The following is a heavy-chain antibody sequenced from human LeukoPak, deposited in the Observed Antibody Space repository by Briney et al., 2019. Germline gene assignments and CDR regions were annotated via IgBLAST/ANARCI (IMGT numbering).Heavy chain of an antibody. Sequence: GESLKISCMCSGYSFTSYWIGWVRQMPGKGLEWMGIIYPGDSDTRYSPSFQGQVTISADKSISTAYLQWSSLEASDTAMYYCARHPQDEAYYYGSETYAFDIWGQGTMVTVSS. J-gene: IGHJ3*02. V-gene: IGHV5-51*01. CDR1: GYSFTSYW. CDR3: ARHPQDEAYYYGSETYAFDI. CDR2: IYPGDSDT. D-gene: IGHD3-10*01.